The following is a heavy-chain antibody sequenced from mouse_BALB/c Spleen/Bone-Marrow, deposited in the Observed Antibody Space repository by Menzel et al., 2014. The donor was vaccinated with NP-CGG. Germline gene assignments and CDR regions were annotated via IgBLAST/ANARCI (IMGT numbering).Heavy chain of an antibody. CDR2: IHPGNSDT. Sequence: EVKLVESGTVLARPGAAVKMSCKASGYTFSNYWMHWIKRRPGQGLEWIGTIHPGNSDTTHNQKFKGKAKLTAVTSTSTAYMELSSLTNEDSAVYYCTTLARNNFDYWGQGTTLTVSS. CDR1: GYTFSNYW. V-gene: IGHV1-5*01. D-gene: IGHD3-1*01. J-gene: IGHJ2*01. CDR3: TTLARNNFDY.